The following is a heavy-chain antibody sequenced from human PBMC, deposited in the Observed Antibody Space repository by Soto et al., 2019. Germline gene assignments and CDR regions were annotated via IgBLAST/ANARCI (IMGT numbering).Heavy chain of an antibody. Sequence: EVQLVESGGGLVQPGGSLRLSCAASGFTFSSYDMHWVRQATGKGLEWVSAIGTAGDTYYPGSVKGRFTIPRENPKNSLYLQMNSLRAEDTAGYYCARDKGHNWFDPWGQGTLVTVSS. V-gene: IGHV3-13*01. CDR3: ARDKGHNWFDP. CDR2: IGTAGDT. CDR1: GFTFSSYD. J-gene: IGHJ5*02.